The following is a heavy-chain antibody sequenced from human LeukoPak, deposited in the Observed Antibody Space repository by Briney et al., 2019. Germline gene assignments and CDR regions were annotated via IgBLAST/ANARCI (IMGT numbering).Heavy chain of an antibody. CDR2: IIPIFGTA. V-gene: IGHV1-69*05. D-gene: IGHD5-24*01. Sequence: SVKVSCKASGSTFSSYAISWVRQAPGQGLEWMGRIIPIFGTANYAQKFQGRVTITTDESTSTAYMELSSLRSEDTAVYYCARDRDGYNWVDFDYWGQGTLVTVSS. CDR3: ARDRDGYNWVDFDY. J-gene: IGHJ4*02. CDR1: GSTFSSYA.